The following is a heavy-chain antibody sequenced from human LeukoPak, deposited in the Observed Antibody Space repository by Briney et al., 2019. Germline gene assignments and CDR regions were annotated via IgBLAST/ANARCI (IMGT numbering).Heavy chain of an antibody. CDR3: AKAYGYSYGYSFDY. D-gene: IGHD5-18*01. J-gene: IGHJ4*02. Sequence: GGSLRLSCAASGFTFSNYAMSWVRQAPGKGLEWVSGVSGSGGSTSYAESVKGRFTISRDNSKNTLYLQVNSLRAEDTAVYYCAKAYGYSYGYSFDYWGQGTLVTVSS. V-gene: IGHV3-23*01. CDR2: VSGSGGST. CDR1: GFTFSNYA.